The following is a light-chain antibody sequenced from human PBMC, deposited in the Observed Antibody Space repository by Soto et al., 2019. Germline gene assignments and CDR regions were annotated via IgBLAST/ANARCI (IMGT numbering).Light chain of an antibody. CDR2: GAS. CDR1: HSVNSH. CDR3: QQYKNWPL. J-gene: IGKJ5*01. Sequence: EIVLTQSPATLSLSPGERVTLSCRPSHSVNSHVAWYQQKPGQAPRLLLYGASTRATGIPVRFSGSGFGTEFTLTISSLQSEDFAVYYCQQYKNWPLFGQGTRLEIK. V-gene: IGKV3-15*01.